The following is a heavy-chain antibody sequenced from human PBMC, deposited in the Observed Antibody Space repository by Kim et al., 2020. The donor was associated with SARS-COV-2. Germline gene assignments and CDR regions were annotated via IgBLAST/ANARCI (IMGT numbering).Heavy chain of an antibody. CDR3: VRTLKSPGEDY. J-gene: IGHJ4*02. V-gene: IGHV1-2*02. D-gene: IGHD3-10*01. Sequence: ASVKVSCKTSGYSFTAFYIHWVRQAPGQGLEYMGWINPKNGGTGYAQRFQGRVTMTKDTSVTTAYVDLNRLRSDDTAVYYCVRTLKSPGEDYWGQGTQVTVSS. CDR2: INPKNGGT. CDR1: GYSFTAFY.